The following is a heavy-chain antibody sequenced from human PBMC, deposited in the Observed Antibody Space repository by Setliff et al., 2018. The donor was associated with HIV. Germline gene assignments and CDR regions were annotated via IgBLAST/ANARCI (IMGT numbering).Heavy chain of an antibody. CDR2: ISGFNGNT. CDR1: GYSFARYG. Sequence: ASVKVSCKASGYSFARYGLSWVRQAPGQGLEWMGWISGFNGNTKYAQSFQDRVAMTTETATSTAYMEMRCLRSDDTAVYFCARMQAYYNFWRSTYYFDYWGQGTPVTVSS. D-gene: IGHD3-3*01. J-gene: IGHJ4*02. CDR3: ARMQAYYNFWRSTYYFDY. V-gene: IGHV1-18*01.